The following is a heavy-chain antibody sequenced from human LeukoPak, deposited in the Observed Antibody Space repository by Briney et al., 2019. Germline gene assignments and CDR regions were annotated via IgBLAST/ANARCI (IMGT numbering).Heavy chain of an antibody. CDR2: INSAGSST. CDR1: GFTYSSYW. V-gene: IGHV3-74*01. CDR3: ARPSEATTYYFDY. Sequence: GGSLRLSCAASGFTYSSYWMHWVRQAPGTGLVCVSRINSAGSSTSYAESVKGRFTISRDNAKNTLYLQMNSLRAEDTAVYYCARPSEATTYYFDYWGQGTLVTVSS. D-gene: IGHD5-12*01. J-gene: IGHJ4*02.